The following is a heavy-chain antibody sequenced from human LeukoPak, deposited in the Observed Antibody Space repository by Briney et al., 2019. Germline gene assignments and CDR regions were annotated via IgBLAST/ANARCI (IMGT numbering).Heavy chain of an antibody. Sequence: PLETLSLTCTVSGGSISSSSYYWGWIRQPPGKGLEWIGSIYYSGSTYYNPSLKSRVTISVDTSKNQFSLKLSSVTAADTAVYYCARQGNTVTTNWFDPWGQGTLVTVSS. V-gene: IGHV4-39*01. J-gene: IGHJ5*02. D-gene: IGHD4-11*01. CDR3: ARQGNTVTTNWFDP. CDR2: IYYSGST. CDR1: GGSISSSSYY.